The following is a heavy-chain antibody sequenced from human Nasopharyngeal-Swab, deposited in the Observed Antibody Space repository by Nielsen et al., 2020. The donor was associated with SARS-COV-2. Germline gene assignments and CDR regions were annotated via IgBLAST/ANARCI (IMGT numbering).Heavy chain of an antibody. CDR3: AAQWLRYRDY. V-gene: IGHV3-23*01. CDR1: GFTFSSYA. D-gene: IGHD5-12*01. CDR2: ISGSGGST. J-gene: IGHJ4*02. Sequence: GESLKISCAASGFTFSSYAMSWVRQAPGKGLEWVSAISGSGGSTYYADSVKGRFTISRDNSKNTLYLQMNSLRAEDTAVYHCAAQWLRYRDYWGQGTLVTVSS.